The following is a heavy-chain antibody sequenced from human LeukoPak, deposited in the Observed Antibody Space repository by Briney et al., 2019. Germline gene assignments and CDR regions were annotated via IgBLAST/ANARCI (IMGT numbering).Heavy chain of an antibody. V-gene: IGHV1-24*01. CDR1: GYTLTELS. J-gene: IGHJ6*03. D-gene: IGHD3-3*01. Sequence: ASVKVSCKVSGYTLTELSMHWVRQAPGKGLEWMGGFDPEDGETICAQKFQGRVTMTEDTSTDTAYMELSSLRSEDTAVYYCATSNKYYDFWSGFPRYYYYYMDVWGKGTTVTVSS. CDR3: ATSNKYYDFWSGFPRYYYYYMDV. CDR2: FDPEDGET.